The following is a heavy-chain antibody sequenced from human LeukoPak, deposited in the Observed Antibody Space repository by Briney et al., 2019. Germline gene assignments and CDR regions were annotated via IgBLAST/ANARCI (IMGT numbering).Heavy chain of an antibody. V-gene: IGHV4-61*02. CDR1: GGSISSGSYY. CDR2: IYTSGST. J-gene: IGHJ5*02. D-gene: IGHD3-10*01. CDR3: ARDHPSHYGSGSYYDNPHNHNWFDP. Sequence: SETLSLTCTVSGGSISSGSYYWNWIRQPAGKGLEWIGRIYTSGSTNYNPSLKSRVTISVDTSKNQFSLKLSSVTAADTAVYYCARDHPSHYGSGSYYDNPHNHNWFDPWGQGTLVTVSS.